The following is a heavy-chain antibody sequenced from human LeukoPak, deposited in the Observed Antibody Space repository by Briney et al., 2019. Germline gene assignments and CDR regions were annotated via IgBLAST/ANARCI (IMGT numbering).Heavy chain of an antibody. CDR3: AKGRAGNYYYDSSDY. D-gene: IGHD3-22*01. Sequence: GGSLRLSCAASGFTFSSYSMNWVRQAPGKGLEWVSYISSSSSTIYYADSAKGRFTISRDNSKNTLYLQMNSLRAEDTAVYYCAKGRAGNYYYDSSDYWGQGTLVTVST. CDR2: ISSSSSTI. J-gene: IGHJ4*02. CDR1: GFTFSSYS. V-gene: IGHV3-48*01.